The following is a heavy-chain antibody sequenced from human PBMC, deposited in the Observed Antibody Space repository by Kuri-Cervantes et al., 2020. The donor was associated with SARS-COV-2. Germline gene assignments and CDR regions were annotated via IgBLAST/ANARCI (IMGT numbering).Heavy chain of an antibody. Sequence: GGSLRLSCAASGFTFSSYEMNWVRQAPGKGLEWVSYISSSGTTIDYADSLKGRFTISRDNAKNSLYLQMNSLRAEDTAVYYCARNEWEIFSGYYFDYWGQGTLVTVSS. CDR1: GFTFSSYE. V-gene: IGHV3-48*03. D-gene: IGHD1-26*01. CDR2: ISSSGTTI. CDR3: ARNEWEIFSGYYFDY. J-gene: IGHJ4*02.